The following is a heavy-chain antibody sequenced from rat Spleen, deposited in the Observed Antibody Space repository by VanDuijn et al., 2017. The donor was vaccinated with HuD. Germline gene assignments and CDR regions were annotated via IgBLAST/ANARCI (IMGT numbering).Heavy chain of an antibody. Sequence: EVQLVESDGDLVRPGRSLKLSCAASGFIFSDHYVAWVRQAPMKGLEWVASINYDGSSTFYRDSGRDRFTISRDNAKSTLYLQVDSLKSEDTATYYCVRHGRGKISYYYVLDAWGQGASVTVSS. D-gene: IGHD4-5*01. CDR2: INYDGSST. CDR1: GFIFSDHY. V-gene: IGHV5-29*01. CDR3: VRHGRGKISYYYVLDA. J-gene: IGHJ4*01.